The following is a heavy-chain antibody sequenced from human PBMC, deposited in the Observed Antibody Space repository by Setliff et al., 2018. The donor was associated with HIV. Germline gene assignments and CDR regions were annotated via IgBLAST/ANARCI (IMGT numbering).Heavy chain of an antibody. D-gene: IGHD1-20*01. CDR1: GYTFTSYA. J-gene: IGHJ4*02. CDR2: MNPNSGNT. Sequence: GASVKVSCKASGYTFTSYAMNWVRQAPGQGPEWMGWMNPNSGNTGYAQKFEGRVTMTRDTSTNTVFMELISLTFHDTAVYYCARGLYNWNLWGQGTLVTVSS. V-gene: IGHV1-8*02. CDR3: ARGLYNWNL.